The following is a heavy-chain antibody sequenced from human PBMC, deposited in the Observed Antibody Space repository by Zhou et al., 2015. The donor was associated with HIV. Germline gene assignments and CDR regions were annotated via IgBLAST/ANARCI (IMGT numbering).Heavy chain of an antibody. D-gene: IGHD3-16*01. Sequence: EVQLVESGGGLVQPGRSLRLSCAASGFTFDDYAMHWVRQAPGKGLEWVSGISWNSGSIGYADSVKGRFTISRDNVNNFLYLHMHSLRAEDTAVYYCAGAPPDGGFTWDMDVWGKGTTVTVSS. J-gene: IGHJ6*03. V-gene: IGHV3-9*01. CDR3: AGAPPDGGFTWDMDV. CDR2: ISWNSGSI. CDR1: GFTFDDYA.